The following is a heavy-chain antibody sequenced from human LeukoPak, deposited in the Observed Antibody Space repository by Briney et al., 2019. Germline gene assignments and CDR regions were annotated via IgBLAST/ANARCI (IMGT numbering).Heavy chain of an antibody. CDR1: GGSFSGYS. CDR2: VNHSGGT. Sequence: PSETLSLTCAVYGGSFSGYSWNWIRQPPVKGLEWIGEVNHSGGTNYNPSLKSRVTISVDTSKKQFSLKLSSVTAADTAVYYCARGVDYYGVWGQGTLVTVSS. CDR3: ARGVDYYGV. D-gene: IGHD3-10*01. V-gene: IGHV4-34*01. J-gene: IGHJ4*02.